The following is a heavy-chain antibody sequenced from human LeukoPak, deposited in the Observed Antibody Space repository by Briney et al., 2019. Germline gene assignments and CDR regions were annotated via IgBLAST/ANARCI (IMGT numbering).Heavy chain of an antibody. CDR1: GFTFSSYA. J-gene: IGHJ1*01. D-gene: IGHD4-17*01. CDR2: ISGSGGST. Sequence: PGGSLRLSCAASGFTFSSYAMSWVRQAPGKGLEWVSGISGSGGSTYYADSVKGRFTISRDNSKNTLYLQMKSLRAEDTAVYYCAKEIYGDSTGGRFQHWGQGTLVTVSS. CDR3: AKEIYGDSTGGRFQH. V-gene: IGHV3-23*01.